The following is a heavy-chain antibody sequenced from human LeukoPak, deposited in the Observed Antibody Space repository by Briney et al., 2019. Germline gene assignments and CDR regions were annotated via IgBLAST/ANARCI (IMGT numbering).Heavy chain of an antibody. CDR1: GFTFSNYA. CDR3: AKSRSGWYLFDY. D-gene: IGHD6-19*01. V-gene: IGHV3-23*01. J-gene: IGHJ4*02. CDR2: ISSSGGST. Sequence: GGSLRLSCAASGFTFSNYATSWVRQAPGKGLEWVSAISSSGGSTYYADSVKGRFTISRDSSKNTLYLQMNSLRAEDTAVYYCAKSRSGWYLFDYWGQGTLVTVSS.